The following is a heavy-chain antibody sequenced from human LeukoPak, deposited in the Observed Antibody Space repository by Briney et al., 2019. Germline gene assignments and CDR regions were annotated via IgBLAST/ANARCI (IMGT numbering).Heavy chain of an antibody. D-gene: IGHD3-9*01. CDR3: ARSKRPRFDWSYYYYYMDV. J-gene: IGHJ6*03. CDR2: INHSGST. CDR1: GGSFSGYY. Sequence: SETLSLTCAVYGGSFSGYYWSWIRQPPGKGLEWIGEINHSGSTNYNPSLKSRVTISVDTSKNQFSLRLSSVTAADTAVYYCARSKRPRFDWSYYYYYMDVWGKGTTVTVSS. V-gene: IGHV4-34*01.